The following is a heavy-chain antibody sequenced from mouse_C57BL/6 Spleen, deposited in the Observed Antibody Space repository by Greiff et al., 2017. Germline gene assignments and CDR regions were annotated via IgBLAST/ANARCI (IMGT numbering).Heavy chain of an antibody. CDR3: ARGGTTEGATNWYFDV. D-gene: IGHD1-1*01. V-gene: IGHV1-64*01. Sequence: QVQLQQPGAELVKPGASVTLSCKASGYTFTSYWMHWVKQRPGQGLEWIGMIHPNSGSTNYNEKFKSKATLTVDKSSSTAYMQLSSLTSEDSAVYYCARGGTTEGATNWYFDVWGTGTTVTVSS. CDR2: IHPNSGST. J-gene: IGHJ1*03. CDR1: GYTFTSYW.